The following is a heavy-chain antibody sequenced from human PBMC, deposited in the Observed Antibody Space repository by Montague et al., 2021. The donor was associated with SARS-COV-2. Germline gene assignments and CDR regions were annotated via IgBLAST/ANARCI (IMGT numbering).Heavy chain of an antibody. Sequence: SLRLSCAASGFTFSNSAMNWVRQAPGKGLEWVSGSSGSDGGTHYADSVKGRFTISRDSSKNVMYLQMSSLRAEDTALYFCAKDSYYYGLGYGMDVWGQGTTVTVSS. CDR1: GFTFSNSA. V-gene: IGHV3-23*01. J-gene: IGHJ6*02. CDR3: AKDSYYYGLGYGMDV. CDR2: SSGSDGGT. D-gene: IGHD3-10*01.